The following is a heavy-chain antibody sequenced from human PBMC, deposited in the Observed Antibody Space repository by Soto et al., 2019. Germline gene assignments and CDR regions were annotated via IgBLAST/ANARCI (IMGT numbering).Heavy chain of an antibody. J-gene: IGHJ6*02. Sequence: PGGSLRLSCAASGFTFSSYGMHWVRQAPGKGLEWVAVISYDGSNKYYADSVKGRFTISRDNSKNTLYLQMNSLRAEDTAVYYCAKEKTGGGSWYYYGMDVWGQGTTVTVSS. CDR1: GFTFSSYG. CDR3: AKEKTGGGSWYYYGMDV. D-gene: IGHD6-13*01. CDR2: ISYDGSNK. V-gene: IGHV3-30*18.